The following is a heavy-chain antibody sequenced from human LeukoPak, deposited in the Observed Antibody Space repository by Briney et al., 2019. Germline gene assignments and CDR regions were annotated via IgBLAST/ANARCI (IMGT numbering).Heavy chain of an antibody. J-gene: IGHJ4*02. V-gene: IGHV4-31*03. CDR1: GGSISSGGYY. CDR3: ARSGYGDYVVLYYFDY. Sequence: SQTLSLTCTVSGGSISSGGYYWSWIRQHPGKGLEWIGYIYYSGSTHYNPSLKSRVTISVDTSKNQSSLKLSSVTAADTAVYYCARSGYGDYVVLYYFDYWGQGTLVTVSS. CDR2: IYYSGST. D-gene: IGHD4-17*01.